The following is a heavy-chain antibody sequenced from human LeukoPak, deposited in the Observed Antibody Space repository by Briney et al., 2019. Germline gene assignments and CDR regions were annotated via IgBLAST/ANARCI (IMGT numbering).Heavy chain of an antibody. V-gene: IGHV4-39*01. CDR3: ARHRDY. Sequence: SETLSLTCTFSGGSIGSTNYYWGWIRQPPGKGLEWIGSIYYSGSTYYNSSLKSRVTISVDTSKNQFSLKVSSVTAADTAVYYCARHRDYWGQGTLVTVAS. CDR2: IYYSGST. CDR1: GGSIGSTNYY. J-gene: IGHJ4*02.